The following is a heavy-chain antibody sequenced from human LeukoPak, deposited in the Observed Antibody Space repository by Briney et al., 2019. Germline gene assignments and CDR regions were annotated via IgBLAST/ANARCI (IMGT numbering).Heavy chain of an antibody. CDR2: ISSSSSYI. CDR1: GFTFSSYS. J-gene: IGHJ4*02. CDR3: ARDSYSSGWSTQELDY. V-gene: IGHV3-21*01. Sequence: GGSLRLSCAASGFTFSSYSMNWVRQAPGKGLEWISSISSSSSYIYYADSVKGRFTISRDNAKNSLYLQMNSLRAEDTAVYYCARDSYSSGWSTQELDYWGRGTLVTVSS. D-gene: IGHD6-19*01.